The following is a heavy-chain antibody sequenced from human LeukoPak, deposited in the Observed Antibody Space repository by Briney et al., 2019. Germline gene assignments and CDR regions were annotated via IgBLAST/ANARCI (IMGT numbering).Heavy chain of an antibody. Sequence: SETLSLTCTVSGGSLSSYYWSWIRQPPGKGLEWIGYIYYSGSTNYNPSLKSRVTISVDTSKNQFSLKLSSVTAADTAVYYCARVLGGAFDIWGQGTMVTVSS. D-gene: IGHD3-16*01. CDR2: IYYSGST. CDR3: ARVLGGAFDI. J-gene: IGHJ3*02. V-gene: IGHV4-59*01. CDR1: GGSLSSYY.